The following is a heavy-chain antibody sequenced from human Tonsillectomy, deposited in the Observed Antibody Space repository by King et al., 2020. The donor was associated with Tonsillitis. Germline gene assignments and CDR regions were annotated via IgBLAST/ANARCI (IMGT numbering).Heavy chain of an antibody. CDR3: ARSDFWSGYYNF. J-gene: IGHJ4*02. CDR2: LYTIRRT. Sequence: VQLQESGPGLVKPSEALSLTCTLSGGSIRGYYWSWIRHPAGKGLERIVRLYTIRRTNSNPSLKSRVTMSVDTSKNQFSLKLSSVTAADTAVYYCARSDFWSGYYNFWGQGTLVTVSS. CDR1: GGSIRGYY. D-gene: IGHD3-3*01. V-gene: IGHV4-4*07.